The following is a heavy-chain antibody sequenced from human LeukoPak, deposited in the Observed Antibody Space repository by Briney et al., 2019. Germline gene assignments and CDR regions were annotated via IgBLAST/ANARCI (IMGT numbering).Heavy chain of an antibody. J-gene: IGHJ4*02. CDR1: GYTFTSYD. D-gene: IGHD2-15*01. Sequence: ASVKVSCKASGYTFTSYDINWLRQATGQGREWMGWMNPNSGNTGYAQKFQGRVTMTRNTSISTAYMELSSLRSEDTAVYYCARAGYCSGGSCYRVYYFDYWGQGTLVTVSS. CDR2: MNPNSGNT. CDR3: ARAGYCSGGSCYRVYYFDY. V-gene: IGHV1-8*01.